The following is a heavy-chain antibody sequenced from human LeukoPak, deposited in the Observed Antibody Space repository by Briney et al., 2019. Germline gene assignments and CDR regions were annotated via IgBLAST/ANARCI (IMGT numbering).Heavy chain of an antibody. J-gene: IGHJ4*02. CDR3: ARARRGGYELIDY. V-gene: IGHV4-34*01. D-gene: IGHD5-12*01. Sequence: PSETLSLTCAVYGGSFSGYYWSWIRQPPGKGLEWIGEINHSGSTNYNPSLKSRVTISVDTSKNQFSLKLSSVTAADTAVYYCARARRGGYELIDYWGQGTLVTVSP. CDR2: INHSGST. CDR1: GGSFSGYY.